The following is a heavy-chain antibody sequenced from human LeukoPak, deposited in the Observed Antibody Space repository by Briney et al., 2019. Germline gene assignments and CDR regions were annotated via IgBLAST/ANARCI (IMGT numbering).Heavy chain of an antibody. V-gene: IGHV1-69*01. D-gene: IGHD6-19*01. Sequence: ASVTVSCKASGGAFISYAISWVRQAPGQGLEWMGGIIPIFGTANYAQKFQGRVTITADESTSTAYMELSSLRSEDTAVYYCARGSSGWYDYWGQGTLVTVSS. J-gene: IGHJ4*02. CDR2: IIPIFGTA. CDR3: ARGSSGWYDY. CDR1: GGAFISYA.